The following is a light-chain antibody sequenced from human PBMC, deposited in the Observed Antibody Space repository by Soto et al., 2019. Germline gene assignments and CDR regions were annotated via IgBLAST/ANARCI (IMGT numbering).Light chain of an antibody. V-gene: IGKV3-15*01. J-gene: IGKJ3*01. CDR1: QSVGRN. CDR3: QEYSKWPLFT. Sequence: EIVVTQSPGILSVSPGDRATLSCRASQSVGRNLAWYQQKPGQAPTLLIYAASTRATCLPARFSGSGSGTDFTFTTSSLQSEDFAVYYYQEYSKWPLFTFGPGTRVDIK. CDR2: AAS.